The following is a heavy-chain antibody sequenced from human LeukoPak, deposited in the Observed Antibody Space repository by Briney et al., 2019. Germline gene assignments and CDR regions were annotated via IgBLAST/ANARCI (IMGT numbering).Heavy chain of an antibody. CDR1: GGTFSSYA. D-gene: IGHD2-2*01. V-gene: IGHV1-69*01. CDR3: ARQTGIVVPAPMRGWFDP. CDR2: IIPIFGTA. Sequence: SVKVSCKASGGTFSSYAISWVRQAPGQGLEWMGGIIPIFGTANYAQKFQGRVTITADESTSTAYMELSSLRSEDTAVYYCARQTGIVVPAPMRGWFDPWGQGTLVTVSS. J-gene: IGHJ5*02.